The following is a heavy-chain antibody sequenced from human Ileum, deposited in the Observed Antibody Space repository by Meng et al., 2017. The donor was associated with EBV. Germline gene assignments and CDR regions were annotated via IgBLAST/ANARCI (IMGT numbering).Heavy chain of an antibody. Sequence: VHLHAAGPGLVKARQTLSLHCAISGDRVSSISAAWNWIRQSPSRGLEWLGRTYYRSKWNTDYAVSVSSRITISPDTSKNQFSLQLNSVTPEDTAVYYCARGSYYFDSWGQGTLVTVSS. D-gene: IGHD1-26*01. J-gene: IGHJ4*02. CDR1: GDRVSSISAA. V-gene: IGHV6-1*01. CDR3: ARGSYYFDS. CDR2: TYYRSKWNT.